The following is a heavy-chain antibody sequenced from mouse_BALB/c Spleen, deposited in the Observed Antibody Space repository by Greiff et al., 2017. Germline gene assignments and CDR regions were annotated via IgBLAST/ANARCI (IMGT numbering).Heavy chain of an antibody. V-gene: IGHV1S137*01. Sequence: VQLQQSGAELVRPGVSVKISCKGSGYTFTDYAMHWVKQSHAKSLEWIGVISTYYGDASYNQKFKGKATMTVDKSSSTAYMELARLTSEDSAIYYCARGRTYYFDYWGQGTTLTVSS. CDR3: ARGRTYYFDY. CDR2: ISTYYGDA. CDR1: GYTFTDYA. J-gene: IGHJ2*01.